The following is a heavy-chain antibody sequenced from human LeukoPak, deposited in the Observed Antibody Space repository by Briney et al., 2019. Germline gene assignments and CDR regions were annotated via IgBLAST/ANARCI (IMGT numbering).Heavy chain of an antibody. D-gene: IGHD4-17*01. Sequence: KPSETLSLTCSVSGGSISYYYWSWIRQPPGKGLEFIGYVYHSETTNYNPSLKSRLTISVDTSKNQFSLRLTSVTAADTAVYYCATMTTVTGFETWGQGTQVTVSS. CDR2: VYHSETT. CDR3: ATMTTVTGFET. J-gene: IGHJ5*02. CDR1: GGSISYYY. V-gene: IGHV4-59*01.